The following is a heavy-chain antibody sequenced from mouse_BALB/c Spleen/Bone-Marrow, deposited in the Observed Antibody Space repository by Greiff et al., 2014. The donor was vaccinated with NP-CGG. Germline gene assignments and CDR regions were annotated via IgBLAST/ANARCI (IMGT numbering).Heavy chain of an antibody. CDR2: IDPANGNT. Sequence: VQLQQPGAGLVKPGASVKLSCTASGFNIKDTYMHWVKQRPEQGLEWIGRIDPANGNTKYDPKFQGKATITADTSSNTAYLQLSSLTSEDTAVYYCASYYYGSSRFAYWGQGTLVTVSA. V-gene: IGHV14-3*02. J-gene: IGHJ3*01. D-gene: IGHD1-1*01. CDR3: ASYYYGSSRFAY. CDR1: GFNIKDTY.